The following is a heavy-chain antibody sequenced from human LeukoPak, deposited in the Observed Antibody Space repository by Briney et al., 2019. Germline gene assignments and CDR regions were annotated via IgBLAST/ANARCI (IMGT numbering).Heavy chain of an antibody. CDR1: GFTFSSYW. D-gene: IGHD6-19*01. CDR3: ARVMRVAVAGPLYYFDY. CDR2: IKQDGSEK. J-gene: IGHJ4*02. Sequence: GGSLRLSCAASGFTFSSYWMSWVRQAPGKGLEWVANIKQDGSEKYYVDSVKGRFTISRDNAKNSLYLQMNSLRAEDTAVYYCARVMRVAVAGPLYYFDYWGQGTLVTVSS. V-gene: IGHV3-7*01.